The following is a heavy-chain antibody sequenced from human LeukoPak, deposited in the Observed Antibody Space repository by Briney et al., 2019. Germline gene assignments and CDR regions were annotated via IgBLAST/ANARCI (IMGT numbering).Heavy chain of an antibody. CDR2: ISYSGST. D-gene: IGHD1-26*01. J-gene: IGHJ4*02. CDR1: GDSISSSDHY. CDR3: ARGSRRLADFHY. V-gene: IGHV4-39*01. Sequence: SETLSLTCTVSGDSISSSDHYWGWIRQPPGKGLGWIGTISYSGSTYYNPSLQSRVTISVDTSKNQFSLELSSVTAADTAVYYCARGSRRLADFHYWGQGTLVTVSS.